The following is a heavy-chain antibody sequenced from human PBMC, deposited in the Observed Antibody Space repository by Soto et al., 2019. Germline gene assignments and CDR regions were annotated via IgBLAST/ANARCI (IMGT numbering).Heavy chain of an antibody. J-gene: IGHJ4*02. CDR2: ISGSGGST. V-gene: IGHV3-23*01. CDR1: GFTFSSYA. D-gene: IGHD3-10*01. CDR3: AKGGYGSGSYYPYFDY. Sequence: GGSLRLSCAASGFTFSSYAMSWVRQAPGKGLEWVSAISGSGGSTYYADSVKGRFTISRDNSKNTLYLQMNSLRAEDTAVYYCAKGGYGSGSYYPYFDYWGQGTLVTVS.